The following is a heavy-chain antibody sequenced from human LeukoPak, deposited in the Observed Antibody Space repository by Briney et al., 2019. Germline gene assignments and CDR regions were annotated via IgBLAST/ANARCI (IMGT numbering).Heavy chain of an antibody. Sequence: GGSLRLSCAASGFTFNNYWMHWVRQAPGKGLVWVSRISSDGSSTSYADSVKGRFTISRDNAKNTLYLQMNSLRAEDTAVYYCARALAVAGTGGHYWGQGTLVTVSP. V-gene: IGHV3-74*01. D-gene: IGHD6-19*01. CDR1: GFTFNNYW. CDR3: ARALAVAGTGGHY. J-gene: IGHJ4*02. CDR2: ISSDGSST.